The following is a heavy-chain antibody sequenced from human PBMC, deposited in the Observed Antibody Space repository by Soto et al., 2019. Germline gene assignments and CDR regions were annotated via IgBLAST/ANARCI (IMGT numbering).Heavy chain of an antibody. V-gene: IGHV1-18*01. CDR1: GYTFTSYS. Sequence: ASVKVSCKSSGYTFTSYSINWVRQAPGQGLEWMGWISTYSENTKHAQRFQGRVTMTTDTSTSTAYMELKSLRSDDTAVYYCARDANSDSSGYYSDYWGQGTLVTVSS. CDR2: ISTYSENT. CDR3: ARDANSDSSGYYSDY. J-gene: IGHJ4*02. D-gene: IGHD3-22*01.